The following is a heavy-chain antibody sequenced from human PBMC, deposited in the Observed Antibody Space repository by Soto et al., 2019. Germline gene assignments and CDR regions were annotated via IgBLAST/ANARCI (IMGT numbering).Heavy chain of an antibody. CDR3: ARVVGLDYYYYMDV. D-gene: IGHD1-26*01. CDR1: GGSISSYY. V-gene: IGHV4-59*01. CDR2: IYYSGST. Sequence: PLETLSLTCTVSGGSISSYYWSWIRQPPGKGLEWIGYIYYSGSTNYNPSLKSRVTISVDTSKNQFSLKLSSVTAADTAVYYCARVVGLDYYYYMDVWGKGTTVTVSS. J-gene: IGHJ6*03.